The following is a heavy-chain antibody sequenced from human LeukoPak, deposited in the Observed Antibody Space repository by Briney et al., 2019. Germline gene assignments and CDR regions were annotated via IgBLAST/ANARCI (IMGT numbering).Heavy chain of an antibody. D-gene: IGHD1-26*01. V-gene: IGHV4-59*08. J-gene: IGHJ4*02. CDR1: GGSISSYY. CDR2: IYYSGST. CDR3: ARHTSTYFDY. Sequence: SETLSLTCTVSGGSISSYYCSWLRQPPGKGLEWIGYIYYSGSTNYNPTLKSRVTITVDTSKNQFSLKLRSAAAADTAVYYCARHTSTYFDYWGQGTLVTVSS.